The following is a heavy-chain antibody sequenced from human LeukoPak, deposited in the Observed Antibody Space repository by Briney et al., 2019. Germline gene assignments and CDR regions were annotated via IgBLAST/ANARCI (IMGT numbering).Heavy chain of an antibody. CDR2: IFFTGTT. V-gene: IGHV4-4*07. Sequence: SETLSLTCTVSGDSIANTDFYWNWIRQPAGKGLEWIGRIFFTGTTHYNPSLNSRVTISVDRTKNQLSLNLTSVTAADSAVYYCARATDYGDFPRRAFRVWGQGTMVTVSP. CDR1: GDSIANTDFY. J-gene: IGHJ3*01. D-gene: IGHD4-17*01. CDR3: ARATDYGDFPRRAFRV.